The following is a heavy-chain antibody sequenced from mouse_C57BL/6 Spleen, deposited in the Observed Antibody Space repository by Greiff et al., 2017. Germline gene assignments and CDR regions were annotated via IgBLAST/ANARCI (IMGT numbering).Heavy chain of an antibody. V-gene: IGHV1-18*01. Sequence: EVQLQQSGPELVKPGASVKIPCKASGYTFTDYNMDWVKQSHGKSLEWIGDINPNNGGTIYNPKFKGKATLTVDKSSSTAYMELRRLTSEDTAVYYGARERYYAPFADWGQGTLVTVSA. CDR2: INPNNGGT. CDR1: GYTFTDYN. D-gene: IGHD1-1*01. J-gene: IGHJ3*01. CDR3: ARERYYAPFAD.